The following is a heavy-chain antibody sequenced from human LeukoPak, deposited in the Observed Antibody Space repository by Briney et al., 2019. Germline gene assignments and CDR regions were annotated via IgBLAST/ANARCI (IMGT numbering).Heavy chain of an antibody. V-gene: IGHV1-18*01. CDR1: GYTFTTYG. D-gene: IGHD3-16*01. CDR3: ARGTWGDY. J-gene: IGHJ4*02. Sequence: ASVKVSCKASGYTFTTYGISWVRQAPGQGLEWMGWISGYTGNRNYAQNPQGRVTMTTDTSTSTAYMELRSLRSDDTAVYYCARGTWGDYWGQGTLVTVSS. CDR2: ISGYTGNR.